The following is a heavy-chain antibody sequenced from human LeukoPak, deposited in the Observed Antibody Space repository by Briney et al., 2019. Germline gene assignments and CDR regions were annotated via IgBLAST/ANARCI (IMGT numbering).Heavy chain of an antibody. CDR1: GYTFTSYG. D-gene: IGHD1-1*01. CDR2: ISAYNGNT. Sequence: ASVKVSCKASGYTFTSYGISWVRRAPGQGLEWMGWISAYNGNTNYAQKLQGRVTMTTDTSTSTAYMELRSLRSDDTAVYYCARGKLLPNSNDFDYWGQGTLVTVSS. CDR3: ARGKLLPNSNDFDY. J-gene: IGHJ4*02. V-gene: IGHV1-18*01.